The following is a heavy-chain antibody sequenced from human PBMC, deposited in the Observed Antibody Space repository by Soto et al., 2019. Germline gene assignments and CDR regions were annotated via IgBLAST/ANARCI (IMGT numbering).Heavy chain of an antibody. Sequence: QVQLVQSGAEVKNPGSSVKVSCKASGGTLSDYAVSWVQQARGQGLEWMGGIMPTVDSANYAQKFQRRLTITADESTSTANMELGSLTSEDTAIDYCAVAAVREILTEQSSGMADCGQGTKVTVSS. D-gene: IGHD3-10*01. J-gene: IGHJ6*02. CDR3: AVAAVREILTEQSSGMAD. V-gene: IGHV1-69*01. CDR2: IMPTVDSA. CDR1: GGTLSDYA.